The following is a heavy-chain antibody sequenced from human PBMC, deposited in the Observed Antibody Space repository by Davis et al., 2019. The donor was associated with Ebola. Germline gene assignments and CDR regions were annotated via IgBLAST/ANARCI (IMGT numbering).Heavy chain of an antibody. J-gene: IGHJ6*02. CDR3: ARDSPYNWNYGGTRGMDV. CDR2: INPNSGDT. V-gene: IGHV1-2*02. D-gene: IGHD1-7*01. CDR1: GYTFTGYY. Sequence: ASVKVSCKASGYTFTGYYMHWVRQAPGQGLEWMGWINPNSGDTNYAQKFQGRVTMTRDTSISTAYMELSRLRSDDTAVFYCARDSPYNWNYGGTRGMDVWGQGTTVTVSS.